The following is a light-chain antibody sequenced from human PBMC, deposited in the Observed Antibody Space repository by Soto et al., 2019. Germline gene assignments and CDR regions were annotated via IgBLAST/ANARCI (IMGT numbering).Light chain of an antibody. CDR1: QSISYW. Sequence: DIQMTQSPSTLSASVGDRVTITCRASQSISYWLAWNQQKPGRAPKLLIYDASSLETGVPSKFSGSGSGTEFTLTISSLQPDDFATYYCQQYNSYWTFGQGTKVEIK. V-gene: IGKV1-5*01. CDR3: QQYNSYWT. J-gene: IGKJ1*01. CDR2: DAS.